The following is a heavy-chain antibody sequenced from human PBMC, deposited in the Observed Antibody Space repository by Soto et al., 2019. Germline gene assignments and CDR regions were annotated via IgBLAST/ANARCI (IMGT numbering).Heavy chain of an antibody. CDR2: IYYSGST. Sequence: SETLSLTCTGSGGSVSSGSYYWSWIRQPPGKGLEWIGYIYYSGSTNYNPSLKSRVTISVDTSKNQFSLKLSSVTAADTAVYYCARFRSGYVYYGMDVWGQGTTVTVSS. CDR1: GGSVSSGSYY. D-gene: IGHD5-12*01. J-gene: IGHJ6*02. V-gene: IGHV4-61*01. CDR3: ARFRSGYVYYGMDV.